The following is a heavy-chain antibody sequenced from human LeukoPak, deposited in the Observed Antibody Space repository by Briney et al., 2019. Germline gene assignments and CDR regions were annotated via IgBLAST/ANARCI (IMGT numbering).Heavy chain of an antibody. CDR1: GGTFSSYA. CDR3: ARSPSRYYFDY. Sequence: ASVKVSCKASGGTFSSYAISWVRQAPGQGLEWMGGIVPIFGTANYAQKFQGRVTITADESTSTAYMELSSLRSEDTAVYYCARSPSRYYFDYWGQGTLVTVSS. CDR2: IVPIFGTA. D-gene: IGHD4-17*01. V-gene: IGHV1-69*13. J-gene: IGHJ4*02.